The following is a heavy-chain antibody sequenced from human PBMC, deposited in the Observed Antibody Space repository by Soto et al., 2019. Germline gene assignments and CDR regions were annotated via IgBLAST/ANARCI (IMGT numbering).Heavy chain of an antibody. D-gene: IGHD3-22*01. CDR3: TTAFGYDSNGSPPPDY. Sequence: GGSLRLSCAASGFTFSNAWMSWVRQAPGKGLEWVGRIKSKTDGGTTDYAAPVKGRFTISRDDSKNTLYLQMNSLKTEDTAVYYCTTAFGYDSNGSPPPDYWGQGTLVTVSS. V-gene: IGHV3-15*01. CDR1: GFTFSNAW. CDR2: IKSKTDGGTT. J-gene: IGHJ4*02.